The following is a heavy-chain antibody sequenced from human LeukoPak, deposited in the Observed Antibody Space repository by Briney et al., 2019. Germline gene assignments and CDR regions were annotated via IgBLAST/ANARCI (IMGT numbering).Heavy chain of an antibody. CDR1: GYSFASYW. Sequence: GESLKISCKGSGYSFASYWIAWVRPMPGKGLVWMGVIYPGNSDITYSPSFQGQVTISADKSVSTAYLHWSSLKASDTAICYCARHLSSITSCPNYWGQGTLVTVSS. V-gene: IGHV5-51*01. J-gene: IGHJ4*02. D-gene: IGHD2-2*01. CDR3: ARHLSSITSCPNY. CDR2: IYPGNSDI.